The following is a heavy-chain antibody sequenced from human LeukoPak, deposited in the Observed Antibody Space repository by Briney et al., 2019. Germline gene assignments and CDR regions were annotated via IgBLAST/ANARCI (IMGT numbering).Heavy chain of an antibody. Sequence: NPGGSLRLSCAASGFTFSSYAMSWVRQAPGKGLEWVSSISSSSYIYYADSVKGRFTISRDNAKNSLYLQMNSLRAEDTAVYYCASYGDYDRGYFDYWGQGTLVTVSS. CDR2: ISSSSYI. CDR1: GFTFSSYA. D-gene: IGHD4-17*01. V-gene: IGHV3-21*01. CDR3: ASYGDYDRGYFDY. J-gene: IGHJ4*02.